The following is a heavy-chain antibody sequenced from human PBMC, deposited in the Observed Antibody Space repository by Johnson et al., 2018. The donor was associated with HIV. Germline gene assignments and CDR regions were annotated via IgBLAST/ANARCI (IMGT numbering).Heavy chain of an antibody. CDR2: ISGSGGRP. CDR1: GFTFSTYA. J-gene: IGHJ3*02. D-gene: IGHD3-10*01. V-gene: IGHV3-23*04. CDR3: AKSSSATYYGDAFDM. Sequence: MQLVESGGGLVQPGGSLRLSCAASGFTFSTYAMSWVRQAPGKGLEWVSGISGSGGRPYYADSVKGRFTISRDNSKKTLYLQMNSLRAEDTAVYYCAKSSSATYYGDAFDMWGQGTMVTVSS.